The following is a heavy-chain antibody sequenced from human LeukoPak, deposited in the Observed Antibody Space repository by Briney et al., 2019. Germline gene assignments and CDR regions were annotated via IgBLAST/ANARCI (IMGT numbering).Heavy chain of an antibody. CDR2: IYHSGST. Sequence: SGTLSLTCAVSGGSISSSNWWSWVRQPPGKGLEWIGEIYHSGSTNYNLSLKSRVTISVDKSKNQFSLKLSSVAAADTAVYYCARDREAAAGNYFDYWGQGTLVTVSS. J-gene: IGHJ4*02. V-gene: IGHV4-4*02. CDR3: ARDREAAAGNYFDY. D-gene: IGHD6-13*01. CDR1: GGSISSSNW.